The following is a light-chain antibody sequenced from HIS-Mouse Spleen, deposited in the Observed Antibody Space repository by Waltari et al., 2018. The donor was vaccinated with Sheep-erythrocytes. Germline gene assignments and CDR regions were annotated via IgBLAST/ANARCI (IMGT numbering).Light chain of an antibody. CDR3: CSYAGSSTPWV. CDR1: SSDVGSYNL. V-gene: IGLV2-23*01. CDR2: LAS. Sequence: QSALTQPASVSGSPGQSITISCTGTSSDVGSYNLVSCYQQHPGKAPKLMIYLASKRPSGVSNRFSGSKSGNTASLTISGLQAEDEADYYCCSYAGSSTPWVFGGGTKLTVL. J-gene: IGLJ3*02.